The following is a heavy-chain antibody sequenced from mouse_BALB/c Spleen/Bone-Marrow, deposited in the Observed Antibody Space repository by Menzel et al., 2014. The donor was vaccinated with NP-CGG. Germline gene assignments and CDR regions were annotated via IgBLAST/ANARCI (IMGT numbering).Heavy chain of an antibody. V-gene: IGHV3-2*02. D-gene: IGHD1-1*01. CDR3: ARSYYYGSSPFAY. CDR1: GYSITSDYA. J-gene: IGHJ3*01. CDR2: ISYSGST. Sequence: DVQLQESGPGLVKPSQSLSLTCTVTGYSITSDYAWNWIRQFPGNKLEWMGYISYSGSTSYNPSLKSRISITRDTSKNQFFLQLNSVATEDTATCYCARSYYYGSSPFAYWGQGTLVTVSA.